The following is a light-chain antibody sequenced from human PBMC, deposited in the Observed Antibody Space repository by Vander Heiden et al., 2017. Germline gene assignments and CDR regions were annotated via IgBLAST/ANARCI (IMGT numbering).Light chain of an antibody. CDR3: QQYGSSPLT. CDR1: KSVSRRN. Sequence: EIVLMHSPGTLSLSVGERATLSCRASKSVSRRNFAWYQQKPGQAPRLLIYGASSRATGIPDRFSGSGSGTDFTLTISRLEPEDFAVYYCQQYGSSPLTFGGGTKVEIK. J-gene: IGKJ4*01. CDR2: GAS. V-gene: IGKV3-20*01.